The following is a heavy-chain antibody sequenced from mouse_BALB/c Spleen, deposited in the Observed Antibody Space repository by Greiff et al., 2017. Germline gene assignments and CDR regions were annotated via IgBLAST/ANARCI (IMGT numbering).Heavy chain of an antibody. V-gene: IGHV5-12-2*01. D-gene: IGHD2-14*01. CDR1: GFTFSSYT. CDR3: AIEDYYRSFAY. J-gene: IGHJ3*01. CDR2: ISNGGGST. Sequence: EVHLVESGGGLVQPGGSLNISCAASGFTFSSYTMYWVRQTPEKRLEWVAYISNGGGSTYYQDTVKGRFTISRDNSNNTLYLQMSSLTSEDTAMYYCAIEDYYRSFAYWGQGTLVTVSA.